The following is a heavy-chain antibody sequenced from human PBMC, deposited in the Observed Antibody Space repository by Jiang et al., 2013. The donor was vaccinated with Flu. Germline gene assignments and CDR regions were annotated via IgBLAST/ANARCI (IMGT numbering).Heavy chain of an antibody. D-gene: IGHD3-3*01. Sequence: GAEVKKPGASVKVSCKASGYTFTSYYMHWVRQAPGQGLEWMGIINPSGGSTSYAQKFQGRVTMTRDTSTSTVYMELSSLRSEDTAVYYCAASDIDFWSGYFGFDPWGQGTLVTVSS. V-gene: IGHV1-46*01. CDR3: AASDIDFWSGYFGFDP. CDR1: GYTFTSYY. J-gene: IGHJ5*02. CDR2: INPSGGST.